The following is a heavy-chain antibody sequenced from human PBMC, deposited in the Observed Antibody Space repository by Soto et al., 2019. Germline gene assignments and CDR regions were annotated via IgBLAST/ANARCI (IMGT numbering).Heavy chain of an antibody. Sequence: GGALRLSCAASGFTFSSYAMRWVRPAPGEGGEWVSAISGSGGSTYYADSVKGRFTISRDNSKNTLYLQMNSLRAEDTAVYYCAKEPSSTTGTDYYYGMDVWGQGTTVTVSS. D-gene: IGHD1-1*01. CDR3: AKEPSSTTGTDYYYGMDV. V-gene: IGHV3-23*01. CDR2: ISGSGGST. J-gene: IGHJ6*02. CDR1: GFTFSSYA.